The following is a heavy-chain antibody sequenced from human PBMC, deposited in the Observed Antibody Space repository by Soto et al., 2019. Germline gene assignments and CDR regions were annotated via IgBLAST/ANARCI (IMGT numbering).Heavy chain of an antibody. CDR3: ARVAGSYTPQYYYYGMDV. CDR2: IWYDGSNK. J-gene: IGHJ6*02. Sequence: PGGSLRLSCAASGFTFSSYGMHWVRQAPGKGLEWVAVIWYDGSNKYYADSVKGRFTISRDNSKNTLYLQMNSLRAEDTAVYYCARVAGSYTPQYYYYGMDVWGQGTTVTVSS. D-gene: IGHD2-2*02. CDR1: GFTFSSYG. V-gene: IGHV3-33*01.